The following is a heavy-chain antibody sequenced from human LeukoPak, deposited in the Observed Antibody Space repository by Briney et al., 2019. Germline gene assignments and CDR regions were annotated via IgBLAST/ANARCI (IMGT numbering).Heavy chain of an antibody. J-gene: IGHJ6*02. Sequence: GASVKVSCKASGGTFSSYAISWVRQAPGQGLEWMGGIIPIFGTANYAQKFQGRVTITADESTSTAYMELSSLGSEDTAVYYCARESIAAAGYYYYGMDVWGQGTTVTVSS. CDR2: IIPIFGTA. CDR1: GGTFSSYA. D-gene: IGHD6-13*01. CDR3: ARESIAAAGYYYYGMDV. V-gene: IGHV1-69*13.